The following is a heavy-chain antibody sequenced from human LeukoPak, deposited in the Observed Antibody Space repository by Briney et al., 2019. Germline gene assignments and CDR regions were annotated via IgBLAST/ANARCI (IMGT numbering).Heavy chain of an antibody. J-gene: IGHJ6*03. CDR3: VKWGLQLRDMDV. Sequence: GGSLRLSCAASGFTFSNYGMHWVRQAPGKGLEWVAFILYDGSEEYYADSVKGRFTISRDTSKNTLFLQMNSLRAEDTAVYYCVKWGLQLRDMDVWGKGTTVTVSS. CDR2: ILYDGSEE. D-gene: IGHD1-1*01. V-gene: IGHV3-30*02. CDR1: GFTFSNYG.